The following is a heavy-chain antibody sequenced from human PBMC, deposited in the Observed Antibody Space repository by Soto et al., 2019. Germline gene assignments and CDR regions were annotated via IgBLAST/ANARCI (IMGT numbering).Heavy chain of an antibody. D-gene: IGHD4-17*01. V-gene: IGHV2-5*02. CDR2: IYWDDDK. CDR1: GFSLSTSGVG. Sequence: QITLKESGPTLVKPTQTLTLTCTFSGFSLSTSGVGVGWIRQPPGKALEWLALIYWDDDKRYSPSLKSRLTITKDTPKTQVVLTMTNMDPVDTATYYCAPSLAASNYGAYEPINRFDYWGQGTLVTVSS. J-gene: IGHJ4*02. CDR3: APSLAASNYGAYEPINRFDY.